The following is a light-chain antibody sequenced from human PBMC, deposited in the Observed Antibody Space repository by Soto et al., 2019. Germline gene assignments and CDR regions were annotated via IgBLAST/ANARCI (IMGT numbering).Light chain of an antibody. J-gene: IGKJ1*01. Sequence: EVVLTQSPGTVSLSPGERVTLSCRASQSVISKYLAWYQQRPGQAPMLLIYAASSRATGIPDRFSGSGSGTDFTLSIRRLEPEDFAVYYCQQYGSSLTWTFGQGTKVAMK. CDR3: QQYGSSLTWT. CDR2: AAS. V-gene: IGKV3-20*01. CDR1: QSVISKY.